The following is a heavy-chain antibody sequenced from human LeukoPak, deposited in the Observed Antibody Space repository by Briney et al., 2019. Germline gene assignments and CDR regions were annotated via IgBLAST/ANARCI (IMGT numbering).Heavy chain of an antibody. V-gene: IGHV1-24*01. CDR3: ATPNGDYVSYGMDV. CDR1: GYTLTELS. Sequence: ASVKVSCKVSGYTLTELSMHWVRQAPGKGLERMGGFDPEDGETIYAQKFQGRVTMTEDTSTDTAYMELSSLRSEDTAVYYCATPNGDYVSYGMDVWGQGTTVTVSS. D-gene: IGHD4-17*01. J-gene: IGHJ6*02. CDR2: FDPEDGET.